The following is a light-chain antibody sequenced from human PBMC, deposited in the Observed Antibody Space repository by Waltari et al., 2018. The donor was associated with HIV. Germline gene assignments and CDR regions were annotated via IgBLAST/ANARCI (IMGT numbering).Light chain of an antibody. V-gene: IGLV2-11*01. J-gene: IGLJ2*01. CDR2: DVN. CDR3: CSYADTYFVL. CDR1: SSDVGAYNY. Sequence: QSALTQPRSASGSPGQSVTISCTGTSSDVGAYNYVSWYQHHPNKGPKLLIYDVNKRPSGFPDRFSGSKSGNTASLTISGLQAEDEADYYCCSYADTYFVLFGGRTKLTVL.